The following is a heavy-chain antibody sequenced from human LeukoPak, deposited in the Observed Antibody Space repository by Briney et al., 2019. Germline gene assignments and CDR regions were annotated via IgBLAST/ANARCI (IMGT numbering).Heavy chain of an antibody. CDR3: AKAVGSSGYFSRDAFDI. CDR2: LSGGSSTT. CDR1: GFTFSSYA. V-gene: IGHV3-23*01. J-gene: IGHJ3*02. Sequence: GGSLRHSCAASGFTFSSYAMIWVRQAPGKGLEWVSTLSGGSSTTYYADSVKGRFTISRDNSKNTVYLQMNSLRAEDTAIYYCAKAVGSSGYFSRDAFDIWGQGTMVTVSS. D-gene: IGHD3-22*01.